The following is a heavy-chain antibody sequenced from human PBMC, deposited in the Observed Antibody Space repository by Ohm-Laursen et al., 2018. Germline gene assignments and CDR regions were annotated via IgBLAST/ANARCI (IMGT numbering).Heavy chain of an antibody. J-gene: IGHJ4*02. CDR2: IIPLFGTA. V-gene: IGHV1-69*06. Sequence: SSVKVSCKASGGTFSSYAISWVRQAPGQGLEWMGGIIPLFGTANYAQKFQGRVTITADKSTSTAYMELSSLRSEDTAVYYCARGALEGGDGYNYFHYWGQGTLVTVSS. CDR1: GGTFSSYA. CDR3: ARGALEGGDGYNYFHY. D-gene: IGHD5-24*01.